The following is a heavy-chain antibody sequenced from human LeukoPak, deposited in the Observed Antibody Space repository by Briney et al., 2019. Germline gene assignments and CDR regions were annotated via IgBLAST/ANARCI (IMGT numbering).Heavy chain of an antibody. CDR3: ARHEMANDY. J-gene: IGHJ4*02. CDR2: IYYSGST. Sequence: SETLSLTCTVSGGSISSYYWSWIRQPPGKGLEWIGYIYYSGSTNYNPSLRSRVTISVDTSKNQFSLKLSSVTAADTAVYYCARHEMANDYWGQGTLVTVSS. CDR1: GGSISSYY. V-gene: IGHV4-59*08. D-gene: IGHD5-24*01.